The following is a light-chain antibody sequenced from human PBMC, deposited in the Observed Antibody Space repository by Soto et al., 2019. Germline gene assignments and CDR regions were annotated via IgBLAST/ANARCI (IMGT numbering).Light chain of an antibody. CDR2: DAS. Sequence: DIQMTQSPSSLYASVGDRVTITCRASQSISSYLNWYQQKPGKAPKLLIYDASSLQSGVPSRFSGSGSWTDFTLTISSLQPEDFATYYCQQSYSTPYTFGQGTKLEIK. CDR3: QQSYSTPYT. V-gene: IGKV1-39*01. CDR1: QSISSY. J-gene: IGKJ2*01.